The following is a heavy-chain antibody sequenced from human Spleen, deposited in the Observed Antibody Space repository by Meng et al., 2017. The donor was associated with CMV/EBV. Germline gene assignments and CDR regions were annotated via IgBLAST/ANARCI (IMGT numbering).Heavy chain of an antibody. CDR2: IYYSGST. V-gene: IGHV4-59*01. Sequence: SETLSLTCTVSGGSISSYYWSWIRQPPGKGLEWIGYIYYSGSTNYNPSLKSRVTISVDTSKNQFSLKLSSVTAADTAVYYCARRDGYSTFDYWGQGTLVTASS. CDR3: ARRDGYSTFDY. CDR1: GGSISSYY. D-gene: IGHD5-24*01. J-gene: IGHJ4*02.